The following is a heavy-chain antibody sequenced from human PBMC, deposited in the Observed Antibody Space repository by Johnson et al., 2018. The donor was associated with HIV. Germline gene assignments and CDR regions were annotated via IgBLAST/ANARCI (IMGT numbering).Heavy chain of an antibody. CDR2: ISTSGSTI. V-gene: IGHV3-11*04. D-gene: IGHD1-26*01. J-gene: IGHJ3*02. CDR3: ARVQSLQWELLDGDAFDI. CDR1: GFTFSDYY. Sequence: QVLLVESGGGLVKPGGSLRLSCAASGFTFSDYYMSWIRQAPGKGLEWISYISTSGSTIYYADSVKGRFTISRDNAKNSLYLQMNSLRAEDTAVYYCARVQSLQWELLDGDAFDIWGQGTMVTVSS.